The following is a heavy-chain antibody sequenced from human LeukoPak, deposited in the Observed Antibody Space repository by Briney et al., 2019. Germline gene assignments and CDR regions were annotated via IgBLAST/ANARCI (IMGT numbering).Heavy chain of an antibody. Sequence: PGGSLRLSCAASGFTFSSYAMSWVRQAPGKGLEWVSAISGSGGSTYYADSVKGRFTISRDNSKNTLYLQMNSLRAEDTAVYYCAKLPGGSVTTDYFDYWGQGTLVTVPS. V-gene: IGHV3-23*01. CDR3: AKLPGGSVTTDYFDY. CDR1: GFTFSSYA. D-gene: IGHD4-11*01. CDR2: ISGSGGST. J-gene: IGHJ4*02.